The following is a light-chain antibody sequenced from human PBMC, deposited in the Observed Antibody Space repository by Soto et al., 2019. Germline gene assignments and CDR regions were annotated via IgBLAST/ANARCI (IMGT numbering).Light chain of an antibody. CDR3: TSFTRKSTYV. Sequence: QSVLTQPASVSGSPGQSITISCTGTSSDVDGYNFVSWYQQHPGKAPKFIIYQVSHRPTGVSSRFSGSKSGNTASLTISGLRAEDEADYYCTSFTRKSTYVFGTGTKVTVL. J-gene: IGLJ1*01. CDR2: QVS. V-gene: IGLV2-14*01. CDR1: SSDVDGYNF.